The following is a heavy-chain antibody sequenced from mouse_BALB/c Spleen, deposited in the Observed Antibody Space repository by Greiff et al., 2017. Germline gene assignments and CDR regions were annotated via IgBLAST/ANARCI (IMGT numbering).Heavy chain of an antibody. J-gene: IGHJ2*01. CDR1: GYTFTDYN. V-gene: IGHV1S29*02. Sequence: VQLQQSGPELVKPGASVKISCKASGYTFTDYNMHWVKQSHGKSLEWIGYIYPYNGGTGYNQKFKSKATLTVDNSSSTAYMELRSLTSEDSAVYYCARGLPYYFDYWGQGTTLTVSS. D-gene: IGHD3-1*01. CDR2: IYPYNGGT. CDR3: ARGLPYYFDY.